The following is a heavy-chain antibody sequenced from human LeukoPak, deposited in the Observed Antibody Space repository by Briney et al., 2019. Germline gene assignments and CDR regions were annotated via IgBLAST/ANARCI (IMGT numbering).Heavy chain of an antibody. CDR3: ARGRGVVTATYYFDY. J-gene: IGHJ4*02. D-gene: IGHD2-21*02. CDR1: GFTFDDYG. CDR2: INWNGGST. V-gene: IGHV3-20*04. Sequence: AGGSLRLSCAASGFTFDDYGMSWVRQAPGKGLEWVSGINWNGGSTGYADSVKGRFTISGDNAKNSLYLQMNSLRAEDTALYYCARGRGVVTATYYFDYWGQGTLVTVSS.